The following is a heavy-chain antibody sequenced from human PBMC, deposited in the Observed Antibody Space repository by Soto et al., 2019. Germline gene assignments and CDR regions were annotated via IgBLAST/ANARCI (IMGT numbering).Heavy chain of an antibody. CDR3: ARVPPGYCSRTGCYFFVFYF. J-gene: IGHJ3*01. V-gene: IGHV3-48*01. CDR1: GFTFSSYA. D-gene: IGHD2-2*01. CDR2: ISSSSSTI. Sequence: PGGSLRLSCAASGFTFSSYAMSWVRQAPGKGLEWVSAISSSSSTIYYADSVKGRFTISRDNAKNSLYLQMNSLRAEDTAVYYFARVPPGYCSRTGCYFFVFYFSGQGTLVTVS.